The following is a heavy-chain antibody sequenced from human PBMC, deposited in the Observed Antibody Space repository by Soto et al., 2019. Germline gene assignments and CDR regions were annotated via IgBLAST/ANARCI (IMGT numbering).Heavy chain of an antibody. J-gene: IGHJ6*03. Sequence: SETLSLTCTVSGGSISSYYWSWIRQPPGKGLEWIGYIYYSGSTNYNPSLKSRVTISVDTSKNQFSLKLSSVTAADTAVYYCARAGGSNYGVNSYYYYMDVWGKGTTVTVSS. CDR2: IYYSGST. CDR1: GGSISSYY. D-gene: IGHD4-4*01. CDR3: ARAGGSNYGVNSYYYYMDV. V-gene: IGHV4-59*01.